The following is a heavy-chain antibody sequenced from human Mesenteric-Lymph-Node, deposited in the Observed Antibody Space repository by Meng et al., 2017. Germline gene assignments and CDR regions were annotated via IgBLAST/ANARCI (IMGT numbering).Heavy chain of an antibody. J-gene: IGHJ4*02. CDR1: GFTFSSYA. Sequence: GESLKISCAASGFTFSSYAMHWVRQAPGKGLEWVAVISYDGSNKYYADSVKGRFTISRDNSKNTLYLQMNSLRAEDTAVYYCARDGYDSGWPFDYWGQGALVTVSS. D-gene: IGHD6-19*01. V-gene: IGHV3-30*01. CDR2: ISYDGSNK. CDR3: ARDGYDSGWPFDY.